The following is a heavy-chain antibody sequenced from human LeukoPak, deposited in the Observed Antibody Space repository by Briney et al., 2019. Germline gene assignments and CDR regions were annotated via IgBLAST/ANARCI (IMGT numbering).Heavy chain of an antibody. V-gene: IGHV4-31*03. D-gene: IGHD3-16*01. J-gene: IGHJ6*03. Sequence: SQTLSLTCTVSGGSISSGGYYWSWNRQHPGKGLEWIGYIYYSGRTYYNPSLKSRVTISVDTSKNQFSLKLSSVTAADTAVYYCARECGGGYYMDVWGKGTTVTVSS. CDR2: IYYSGRT. CDR3: ARECGGGYYMDV. CDR1: GGSISSGGYY.